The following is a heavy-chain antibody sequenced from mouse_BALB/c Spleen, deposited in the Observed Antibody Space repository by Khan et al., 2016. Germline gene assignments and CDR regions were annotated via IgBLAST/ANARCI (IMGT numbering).Heavy chain of an antibody. CDR1: GYSITSGYS. CDR3: TRSHGYYAMDY. V-gene: IGHV3-1*02. CDR2: IHYSGGT. Sequence: VQLKQSGPDLVKPSQSLSLTCTVTGYSITSGYSWHWIRQFPGNKLEWMGYIHYSGGTKYIPSLKSRISITRDTSKNQFFLQLNSMTPEDTATYYCTRSHGYYAMDYWGQGTSVTVSS. J-gene: IGHJ4*01.